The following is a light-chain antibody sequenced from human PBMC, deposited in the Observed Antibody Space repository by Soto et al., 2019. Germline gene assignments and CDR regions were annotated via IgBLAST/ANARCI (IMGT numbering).Light chain of an antibody. J-gene: IGKJ4*01. CDR3: QQYDTYPLT. CDR1: QSISSW. V-gene: IGKV1-5*01. Sequence: DIQMTQSPSTLSASVGDRVTITCRASQSISSWLAWYQQKPGKGPKLLMFGASSLERGVPSRFSGSRSGTEFTLTISSLQPDDFATYFCQQYDTYPLTFGGGTKVDIK. CDR2: GAS.